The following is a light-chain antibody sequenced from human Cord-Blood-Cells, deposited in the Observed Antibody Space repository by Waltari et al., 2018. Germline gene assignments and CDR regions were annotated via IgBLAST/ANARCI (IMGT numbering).Light chain of an antibody. CDR3: QQYNNWPYT. CDR2: GAS. Sequence: EIVMTQTPDTLSVSPGERATLSCRGSQNVSSNLVWYQQKPGQAPRLLIYGASTRATGIPARFSGSGSGTEFTLTISSLLSEDFAVYYWQQYNNWPYTFGQGTKLEIK. CDR1: QNVSSN. V-gene: IGKV3-15*01. J-gene: IGKJ2*01.